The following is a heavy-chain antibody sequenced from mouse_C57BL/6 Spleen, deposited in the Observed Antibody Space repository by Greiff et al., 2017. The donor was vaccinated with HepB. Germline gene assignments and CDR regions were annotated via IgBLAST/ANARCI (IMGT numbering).Heavy chain of an antibody. D-gene: IGHD1-1*01. CDR2: ISDGGSYT. CDR1: GFTFSSYA. CDR3: ARKDYYGSSYGSFAY. J-gene: IGHJ3*01. V-gene: IGHV5-4*03. Sequence: DVKLVESGGGLVKPGGSLKLSCAASGFTFSSYAMSWVRQTPEKRLEWVATISDGGSYTYYPDNVKGRFTISRDNAKNNLYLQMSHLKSEDTAMYYCARKDYYGSSYGSFAYWGQGTLVTVSA.